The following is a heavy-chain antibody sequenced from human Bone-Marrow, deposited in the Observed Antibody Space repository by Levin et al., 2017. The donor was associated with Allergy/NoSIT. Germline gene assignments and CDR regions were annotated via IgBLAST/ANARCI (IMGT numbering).Heavy chain of an antibody. D-gene: IGHD2/OR15-2a*01. Sequence: ASVKVSCKTSGYTFTSYHVYWVRQAPGQGLEWMGYINPNSGNTGYAQKFQGRVSMTRNPSISTAYMELSGLKFEDTAIYYCARGDCYSGSCYGPDWLDPWGQGTQVTVSS. CDR2: INPNSGNT. V-gene: IGHV1-8*01. CDR1: GYTFTSYH. CDR3: ARGDCYSGSCYGPDWLDP. J-gene: IGHJ5*02.